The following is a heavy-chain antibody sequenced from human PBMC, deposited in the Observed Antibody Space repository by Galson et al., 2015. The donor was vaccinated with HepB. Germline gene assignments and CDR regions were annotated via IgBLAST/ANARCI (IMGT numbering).Heavy chain of an antibody. CDR3: AKVSDGDGGGDYYFYYMDV. CDR1: GFTFRSYA. D-gene: IGHD3-16*01. V-gene: IGHV3-23*01. CDR2: ISGSGGST. J-gene: IGHJ6*03. Sequence: SLRLSCAASGFTFRSYAMSWVRQAPGKGLDWVSAISGSGGSTWYADSVQGRFTISRDSSKNTLHLQMRGLRAEDTAVYYCAKVSDGDGGGDYYFYYMDVWGKGTTVTVSS.